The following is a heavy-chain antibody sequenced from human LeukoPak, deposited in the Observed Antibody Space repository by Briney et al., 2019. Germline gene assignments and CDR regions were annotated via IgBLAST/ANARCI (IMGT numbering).Heavy chain of an antibody. CDR3: ARCTTGRTFGSLREIKRSREIDY. D-gene: IGHD1-1*01. V-gene: IGHV3-21*01. J-gene: IGHJ4*02. CDR2: ISSSSSNI. Sequence: GGSLRLSCTASGFTFSSYSMNWVRQAPGKGLEWVSSISSSSSNIYYADSVKGRFTISRDNAKNSLYLQMNSLRVEDTAVYYCARCTTGRTFGSLREIKRSREIDYWGQGTLVTVSS. CDR1: GFTFSSYS.